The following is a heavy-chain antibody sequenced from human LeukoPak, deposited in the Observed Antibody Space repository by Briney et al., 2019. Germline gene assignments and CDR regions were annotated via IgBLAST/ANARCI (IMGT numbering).Heavy chain of an antibody. CDR2: IYRGGST. D-gene: IGHD3-22*01. CDR1: GFTVGSNY. Sequence: GGSLRLSCAASGFTVGSNYMSWVRQAPGKGLEWVSIIYRGGSTNYADSVKGRFTISRATSKNTLYLQMNSLRAEDTAVYYCARLSANSSAYFFDYWGQGTLVTVSS. V-gene: IGHV3-66*04. J-gene: IGHJ4*02. CDR3: ARLSANSSAYFFDY.